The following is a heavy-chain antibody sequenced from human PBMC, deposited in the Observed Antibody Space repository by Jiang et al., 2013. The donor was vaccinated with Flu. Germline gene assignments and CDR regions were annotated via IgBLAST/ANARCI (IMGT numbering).Heavy chain of an antibody. J-gene: IGHJ4*02. V-gene: IGHV5-10-1*01. D-gene: IGHD6-19*01. Sequence: GAEVKKPGESLRISCKGSGYPFSGYWITWVRQMPGKGLEWMGRIDTRTSYTAKSPSFQGHVTLSVDKSISTAYLQWSSLEASDSAIYYCVRHALGYSGWHYFDDWGQGTLVTVSS. CDR1: GYPFSGYW. CDR3: VRHALGYSGWHYFDD. CDR2: IDTRTSYT.